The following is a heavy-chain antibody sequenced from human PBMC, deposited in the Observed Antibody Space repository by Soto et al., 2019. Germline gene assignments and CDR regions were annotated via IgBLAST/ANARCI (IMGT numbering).Heavy chain of an antibody. Sequence: ASVKVSCKASGYTFSGFYMHWVRQAPGQGLEWMGWINPNSGGTKSAEKFQGRVTMTRDTSISTAYMELSRLTSDDTAVYYCAGAAATGTAGLDFWGQGTPVPVSP. CDR2: INPNSGGT. J-gene: IGHJ4*02. V-gene: IGHV1-2*02. CDR1: GYTFSGFY. D-gene: IGHD6-13*01. CDR3: AGAAATGTAGLDF.